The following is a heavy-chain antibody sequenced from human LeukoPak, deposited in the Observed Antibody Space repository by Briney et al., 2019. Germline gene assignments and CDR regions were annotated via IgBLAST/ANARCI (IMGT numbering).Heavy chain of an antibody. CDR1: GYTFTGYY. V-gene: IGHV1-2*02. CDR3: ARGFYYCSGGSCYGYYMDV. CDR2: INPNSGGT. J-gene: IGHJ6*03. Sequence: ASVKVSCKASGYTFTGYYMHWVRQAPGQGLEWMGWINPNSGGTNYAQKFQGRVTMTRDTSISTAYMELSRLRSDDTAVYYCARGFYYCSGGSCYGYYMDVWGKGTTVTVSS. D-gene: IGHD2-15*01.